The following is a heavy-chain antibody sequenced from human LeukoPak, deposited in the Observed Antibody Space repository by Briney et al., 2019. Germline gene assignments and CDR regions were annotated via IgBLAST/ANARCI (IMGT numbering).Heavy chain of an antibody. CDR1: GGSISSYY. V-gene: IGHV4-59*01. CDR3: ARDRGLAAAYNWFDP. D-gene: IGHD6-13*01. J-gene: IGHJ5*02. CDR2: IYYSGST. Sequence: SETLSLTCTVSGGSISSYYWSWIRQPPGKGLEWIGYIYYSGSTNYNPSLKSRVTISVDTSKNQFSLKLSSVTAADTAVYYCARDRGLAAAYNWFDPWGQGTLVTVSS.